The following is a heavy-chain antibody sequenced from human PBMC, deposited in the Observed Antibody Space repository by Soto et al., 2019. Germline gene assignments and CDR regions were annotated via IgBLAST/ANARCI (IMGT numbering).Heavy chain of an antibody. Sequence: QVQLVQSGGEVKKPGASVKVSCQASGYTFSNYAISWLRQAPGQGPEWMGWISAYSGKTDYAPKFQDRLTLTTDTSTSTAYMELMSLISDDTAVYYCTKEEPRWLHGPFDYWGQGSLVTVSS. V-gene: IGHV1-18*01. J-gene: IGHJ4*02. CDR1: GYTFSNYA. D-gene: IGHD5-18*01. CDR3: TKEEPRWLHGPFDY. CDR2: ISAYSGKT.